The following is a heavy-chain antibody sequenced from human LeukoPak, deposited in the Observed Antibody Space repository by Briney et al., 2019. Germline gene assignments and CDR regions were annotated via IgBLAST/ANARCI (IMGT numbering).Heavy chain of an antibody. Sequence: SETLSLTCTVSGGSINSGGYYWSWIRQHPGKGLEWFGYIYYSGSTYYNPSLKSRFTISVDTSKNQFSLKLSSVSAAGTDVYYCARWYCSSTSCYGGDYFDYWGKGTLVTVSS. J-gene: IGHJ4*02. CDR1: GGSINSGGYY. CDR2: IYYSGST. D-gene: IGHD2-2*01. CDR3: ARWYCSSTSCYGGDYFDY. V-gene: IGHV4-31*03.